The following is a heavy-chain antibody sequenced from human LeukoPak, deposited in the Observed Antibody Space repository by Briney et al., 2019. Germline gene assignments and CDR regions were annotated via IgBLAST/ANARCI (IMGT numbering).Heavy chain of an antibody. CDR3: ARMRGIAAAGIWFDP. D-gene: IGHD6-13*01. CDR1: GGSISSYY. V-gene: IGHV4-4*07. J-gene: IGHJ5*02. Sequence: PSETLSLTCTVSGGSISSYYWSWIRQPAGKGLEWIGRIYTSGSTNYNPSLKSRVTISVDTSKNQFSLKLSSVTAADTAVYYCARMRGIAAAGIWFDPWGQGTLVTVSS. CDR2: IYTSGST.